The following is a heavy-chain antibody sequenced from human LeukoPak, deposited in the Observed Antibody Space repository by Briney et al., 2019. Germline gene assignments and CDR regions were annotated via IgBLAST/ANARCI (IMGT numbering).Heavy chain of an antibody. V-gene: IGHV3-21*01. CDR1: GFTFSSYE. J-gene: IGHJ4*02. CDR2: ISGGSDDI. Sequence: GGSLRLSCAASGFTFSSYEMNWVRQAPGKGLEWVSSISGGSDDIYYADSVKGRFTISRDNSKNSLYLQMKRLRAEDTALYYCARRGYSDYSGFDYWGQGTLVTVSS. D-gene: IGHD1-26*01. CDR3: ARRGYSDYSGFDY.